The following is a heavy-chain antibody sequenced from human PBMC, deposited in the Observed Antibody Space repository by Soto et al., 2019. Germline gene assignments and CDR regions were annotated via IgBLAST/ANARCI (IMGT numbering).Heavy chain of an antibody. V-gene: IGHV4-59*01. CDR3: AGLSCGWSTTYYYYYYGMDV. CDR2: IYYSGST. D-gene: IGHD6-19*01. J-gene: IGHJ6*02. CDR1: GGSISSYY. Sequence: SWTLSLTCTVSGGSISSYYWSWIRQPPGKGLEWIGYIYYSGSTNYNPSLKSRVTISVDTSKNQFSLKLSSVTAADTAVYYCAGLSCGWSTTYYYYYYGMDVWGQGTTVTVSS.